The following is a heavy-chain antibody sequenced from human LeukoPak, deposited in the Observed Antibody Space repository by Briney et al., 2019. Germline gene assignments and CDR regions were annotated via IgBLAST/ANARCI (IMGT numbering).Heavy chain of an antibody. Sequence: SETLSLTCTVLDGSMSSYYWSWIRRPPGEGLEGIGYIYYTRSTDYNPSLKSRVTISVDTSKNQFSLKLSSVTAADTALYYCARWDTSSSGRFDYWGQGTLVSVSS. CDR2: IYYTRST. CDR3: ARWDTSSSGRFDY. CDR1: DGSMSSYY. J-gene: IGHJ4*02. D-gene: IGHD5-18*01. V-gene: IGHV4-59*01.